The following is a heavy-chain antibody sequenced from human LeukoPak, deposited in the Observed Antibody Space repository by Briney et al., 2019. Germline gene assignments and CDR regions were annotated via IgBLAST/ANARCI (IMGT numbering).Heavy chain of an antibody. CDR3: ARLPMDCSGGSCYRRGYYGMDV. V-gene: IGHV4-34*01. CDR1: GGSFSGYY. CDR2: INHSGST. Sequence: SETLSLTCAVYGGSFSGYYWSWIRQPPGKGLEWIGEINHSGSTNYNPSLKSRVTISVDTSKNQFSLKLSSVTAADTAVYYCARLPMDCSGGSCYRRGYYGMDVWGQGTTVTVSS. J-gene: IGHJ6*02. D-gene: IGHD2-15*01.